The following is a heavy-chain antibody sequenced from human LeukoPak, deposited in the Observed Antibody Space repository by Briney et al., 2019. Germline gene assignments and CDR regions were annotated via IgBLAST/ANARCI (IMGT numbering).Heavy chain of an antibody. D-gene: IGHD1-26*01. CDR2: IYYSGST. J-gene: IGHJ4*02. CDR1: GGSISSGGYY. CDR3: ARGTYSGTYYAWYYFDY. V-gene: IGHV4-31*03. Sequence: SQTLSLTCTVSGGSISSGGYYWSWIRQHPGKGLEWIGYIYYSGSTYYNPSLKSRVTISVDTSKNQFSLKLSSVTAADTAVYYCARGTYSGTYYAWYYFDYWGQGTLVTVSS.